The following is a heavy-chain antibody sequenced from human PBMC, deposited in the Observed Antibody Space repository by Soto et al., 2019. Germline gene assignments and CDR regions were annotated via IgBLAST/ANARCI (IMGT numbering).Heavy chain of an antibody. D-gene: IGHD2-2*01. V-gene: IGHV4-59*01. CDR2: VYNSGST. CDR1: GGSISSYY. J-gene: IGHJ6*02. CDR3: ARSPTYCISTSCYPYYYYGMDV. Sequence: QVQLQESGPGLVKPSETLSLTCTVSGGSISSYYWSWIRQLPGKGLEWIGYVYNSGSTNYNPSLKSRVSISIDTSKNQFSLKLSSVPAADTPVYYCARSPTYCISTSCYPYYYYGMDVWGQGTTVTVSS.